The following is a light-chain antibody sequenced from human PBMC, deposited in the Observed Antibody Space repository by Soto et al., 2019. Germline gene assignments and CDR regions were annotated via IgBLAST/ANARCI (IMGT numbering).Light chain of an antibody. V-gene: IGKV3-20*01. CDR3: QQYGSSPLYT. J-gene: IGKJ2*01. CDR2: GAS. Sequence: EIVLTQSPGTLSLSPGDRATLSCTATQSDSSSDFAWYQQKAAQAPRLLIYGASSRATGIPDRFSGSGSGADFTLTISRLEPEEFAVYYCQQYGSSPLYTFGQGTKLEI. CDR1: QSDSSSD.